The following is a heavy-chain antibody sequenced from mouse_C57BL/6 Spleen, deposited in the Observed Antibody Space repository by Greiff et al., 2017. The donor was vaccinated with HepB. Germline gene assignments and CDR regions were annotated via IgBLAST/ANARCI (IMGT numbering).Heavy chain of an antibody. D-gene: IGHD2-3*01. CDR3: ARRIYDGYYVGYAMDY. CDR2: INPSNGGT. CDR1: GYTFTSYW. Sequence: VQLQQPGTELVKPGASVKLSCKASGYTFTSYWMHWVKQRPGQGLEWIGNINPSNGGTNYNEKFKSKATLTVDKSSSTAYMQLSSLTSEDSAVYYCARRIYDGYYVGYAMDYGGQGTSVTVSS. J-gene: IGHJ4*01. V-gene: IGHV1-53*01.